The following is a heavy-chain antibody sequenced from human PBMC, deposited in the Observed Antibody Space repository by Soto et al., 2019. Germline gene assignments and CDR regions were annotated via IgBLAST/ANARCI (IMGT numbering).Heavy chain of an antibody. J-gene: IGHJ5*02. CDR2: ISGSGGST. Sequence: GGSLRLSCAASGFTFSSYAMSWVRQAPGKGLEWVSAISGSGGSTYYADSVKGRFTISRDNSKNTLYLQMNSLRAEDTAVYYCAKDPLSPNYCSSTSCYGLFTNWFDPWGQGTLVTVSS. CDR3: AKDPLSPNYCSSTSCYGLFTNWFDP. D-gene: IGHD2-2*01. CDR1: GFTFSSYA. V-gene: IGHV3-23*01.